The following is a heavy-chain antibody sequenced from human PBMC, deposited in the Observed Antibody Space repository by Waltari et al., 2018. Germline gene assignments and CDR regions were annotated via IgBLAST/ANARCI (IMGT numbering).Heavy chain of an antibody. V-gene: IGHV1-3*01. Sequence: VRQAPGQRLEWMGWINAGNGNTKYSQKFQGRVTITRDTSASTAYMELSSLRSEDTAVYYCARVVLRYFDWFYFDYWGQGTLVTVSS. CDR3: ARVVLRYFDWFYFDY. J-gene: IGHJ4*02. CDR2: INAGNGNT. D-gene: IGHD3-9*01.